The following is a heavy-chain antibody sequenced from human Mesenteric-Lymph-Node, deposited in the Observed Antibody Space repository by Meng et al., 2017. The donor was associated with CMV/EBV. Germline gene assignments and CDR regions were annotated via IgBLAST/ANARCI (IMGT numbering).Heavy chain of an antibody. CDR1: GGSISSSSYY. J-gene: IGHJ4*02. CDR2: IYYSGST. Sequence: SETLSLTCTVSGGSISSSSYYWGWIRQPPGKGLEWIGSIYYSGSTYYNPSLKSRVTISVDTSKNQFSLKLSSVTAADTAVYYCARDSGTPDYWGQGTLVTVSS. V-gene: IGHV4-39*07. D-gene: IGHD1-1*01. CDR3: ARDSGTPDY.